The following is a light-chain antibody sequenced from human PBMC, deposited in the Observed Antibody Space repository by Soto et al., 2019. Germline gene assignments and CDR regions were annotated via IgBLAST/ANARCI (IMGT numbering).Light chain of an antibody. Sequence: EIVMTQFPDSLCVSPGESATLSCRASQSVGTTLAWYQQKPGQAPRLLIYGASTRASGCPPRFRGSGSGTDCTLNINYLRSEDIAVYFCQQYKEYVTLGGGTKVEV. J-gene: IGKJ4*01. CDR1: QSVGTT. CDR3: QQYKEYVT. CDR2: GAS. V-gene: IGKV3D-15*01.